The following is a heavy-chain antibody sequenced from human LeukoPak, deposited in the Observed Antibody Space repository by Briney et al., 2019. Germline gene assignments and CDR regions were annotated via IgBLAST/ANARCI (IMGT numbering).Heavy chain of an antibody. Sequence: GGSLRLSCAASGFTFSNAWMSWVRQAPGKGLEWVGRIKSKTDGGTTDYAAPVKGRFTISRDDSKNTLYLQMNSLKTEDTAVYYCTTGELGSSWYWGVYYYYMDVWGKGTTVTVSS. CDR3: TTGELGSSWYWGVYYYYMDV. CDR1: GFTFSNAW. V-gene: IGHV3-15*01. J-gene: IGHJ6*03. D-gene: IGHD6-13*01. CDR2: IKSKTDGGTT.